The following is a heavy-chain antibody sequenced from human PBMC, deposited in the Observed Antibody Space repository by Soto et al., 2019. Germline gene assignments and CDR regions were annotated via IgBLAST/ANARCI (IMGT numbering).Heavy chain of an antibody. CDR3: ARHSIAALRFDY. J-gene: IGHJ4*02. D-gene: IGHD6-6*01. CDR1: GGSISSGGYY. Sequence: PSETLSLTCTVSGGSISSGGYYWSWIRQHPGKGLEWIGYIYYSGSTYYNPSLKSRVTISVDTSKNQFSLKLSSVTAADTAVYYCARHSIAALRFDYWGQGTLVTVSS. V-gene: IGHV4-31*03. CDR2: IYYSGST.